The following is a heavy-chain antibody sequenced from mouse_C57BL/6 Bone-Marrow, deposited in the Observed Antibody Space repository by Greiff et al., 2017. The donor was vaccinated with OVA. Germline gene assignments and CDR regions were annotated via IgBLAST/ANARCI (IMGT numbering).Heavy chain of an antibody. D-gene: IGHD2-3*01. CDR2: ISYDGSN. V-gene: IGHV3-6*01. Sequence: EVQVVESGPGLVKPSQSLSLTCSVTGYSITSGYYWNWIRQFPGNKLEWMGYISYDGSNNYNPSLKNRISITRDTSKNQFFLKLNSVTTEDTATYYCARDGYYYFDYWGQGTTLTVSS. J-gene: IGHJ2*01. CDR3: ARDGYYYFDY. CDR1: GYSITSGYY.